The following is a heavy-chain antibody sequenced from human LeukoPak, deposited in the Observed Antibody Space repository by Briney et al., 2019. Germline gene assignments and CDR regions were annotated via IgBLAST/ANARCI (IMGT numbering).Heavy chain of an antibody. CDR1: GFTFSSYG. CDR2: ISYDGSNK. Sequence: GRSLRLSCAASGFTFSSYGMHWVRQAPGKGLEWVAVISYDGSNKYYADSVKGRFTISRDNSKNTLYLQMNSLRAEDTAVYYCAKEYSSSWYGPDAFDIWGQGTTVTVSS. CDR3: AKEYSSSWYGPDAFDI. D-gene: IGHD6-13*01. V-gene: IGHV3-30*18. J-gene: IGHJ3*02.